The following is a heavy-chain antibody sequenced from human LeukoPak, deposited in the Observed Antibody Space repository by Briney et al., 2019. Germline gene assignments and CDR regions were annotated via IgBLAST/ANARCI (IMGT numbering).Heavy chain of an antibody. CDR1: GYTFTSYG. Sequence: ASVKVSCKASGYTFTSYGINWVRQAAGQGLEWMGWISTYNGNTNYAQNLQGRVTMTTDTSTSTAYMELGSLRSDDTAVYYCARAEIRYYDSSGYYSYYFDYWGQGTLVTVSS. CDR3: ARAEIRYYDSSGYYSYYFDY. D-gene: IGHD3-22*01. J-gene: IGHJ4*02. V-gene: IGHV1-18*01. CDR2: ISTYNGNT.